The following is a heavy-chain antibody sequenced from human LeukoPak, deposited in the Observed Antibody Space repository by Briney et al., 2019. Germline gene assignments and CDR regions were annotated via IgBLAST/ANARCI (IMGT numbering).Heavy chain of an antibody. CDR1: GFTVSSNY. J-gene: IGHJ4*02. D-gene: IGHD5-18*01. CDR2: YRGGST. Sequence: PGGSLRLSCAASGFTVSSNYMSWVRQAPGKGLEWVSVYRGGSTNYAGSVKGRLTISRDNAKNSLYLQMNSLRAEDTAVYYCARDLVQLWSKDYWGQGTLVTVSS. V-gene: IGHV3-66*01. CDR3: ARDLVQLWSKDY.